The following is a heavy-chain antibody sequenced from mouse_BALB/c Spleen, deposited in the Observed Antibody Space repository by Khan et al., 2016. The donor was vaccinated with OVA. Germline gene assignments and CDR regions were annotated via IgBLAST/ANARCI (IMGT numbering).Heavy chain of an antibody. CDR3: ARAFYYGAWFAY. V-gene: IGHV2-9*02. D-gene: IGHD1-1*01. CDR1: GFSLNSYG. CDR2: IWAGGST. Sequence: QVQLKESGPGLVAPSQSLSITCTVSGFSLNSYGVHWVRQPPGKGLEWLGVIWAGGSTNHNSALMSRLSNSKDNSKSQVFLKMNSLQTDDTAMYYCARAFYYGAWFAYWGQGTLVTVSA. J-gene: IGHJ3*01.